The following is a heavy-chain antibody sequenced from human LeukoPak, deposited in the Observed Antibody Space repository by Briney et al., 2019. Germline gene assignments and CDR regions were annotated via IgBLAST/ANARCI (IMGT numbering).Heavy chain of an antibody. CDR2: IYSGGST. V-gene: IGHV3-53*01. CDR3: ARHDWFDP. Sequence: PGGSLRLSCAVSGLTVSGDYMSWVRPAPGKGLEWVSVIYSGGSTYYADSVKGRFTISRDNSKNTLYLQMNSLRVEDTAVYYCARHDWFDPWGQGTLVTVSS. J-gene: IGHJ5*02. CDR1: GLTVSGDY.